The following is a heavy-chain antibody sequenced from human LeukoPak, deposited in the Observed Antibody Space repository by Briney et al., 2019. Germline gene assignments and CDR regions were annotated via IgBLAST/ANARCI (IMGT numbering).Heavy chain of an antibody. J-gene: IGHJ6*02. CDR3: ARDALIANYYYGMDV. Sequence: SETLSLTCAVFGGSFSGYYWSWIRQSPEKGLEWIGEMSHTGATDYNPSLKSRVTVSVDTSQNQFSLKLSSVTAADTAVYYCARDALIANYYYGMDVWGQGTTVTVSS. D-gene: IGHD2-21*01. CDR2: MSHTGAT. CDR1: GGSFSGYY. V-gene: IGHV4-34*01.